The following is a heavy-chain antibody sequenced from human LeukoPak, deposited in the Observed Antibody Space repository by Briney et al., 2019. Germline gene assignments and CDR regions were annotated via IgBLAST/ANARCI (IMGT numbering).Heavy chain of an antibody. Sequence: PSETLSLTCSVSGGSISSYYWSWIRQPPGKGLEWIGYIYYSGSTNYNPSLKSRVTISVDTSKNQFSLKLSSVTAADTAVYYCARVLAAAGIGYYYMDVWGKGTTVTISS. V-gene: IGHV4-59*01. CDR3: ARVLAAAGIGYYYMDV. CDR2: IYYSGST. D-gene: IGHD6-13*01. CDR1: GGSISSYY. J-gene: IGHJ6*03.